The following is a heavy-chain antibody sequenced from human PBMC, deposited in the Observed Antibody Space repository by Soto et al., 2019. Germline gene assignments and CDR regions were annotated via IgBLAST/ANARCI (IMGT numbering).Heavy chain of an antibody. J-gene: IGHJ6*03. D-gene: IGHD6-6*01. Sequence: GGSLRLSCAASGFTFSSYAMSWVRQAPGKGLEWISAISGSGGSTYYADSVKGRFTISRDNSKNTLYLQMNSLRAEDTAVYYCAKVLNEYSSSSSGLPGDNYYYYMDVWGKGTTVTVSS. CDR2: ISGSGGST. V-gene: IGHV3-23*01. CDR3: AKVLNEYSSSSSGLPGDNYYYYMDV. CDR1: GFTFSSYA.